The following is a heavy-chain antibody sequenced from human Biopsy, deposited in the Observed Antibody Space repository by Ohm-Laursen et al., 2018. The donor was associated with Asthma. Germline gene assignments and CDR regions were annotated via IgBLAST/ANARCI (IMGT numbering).Heavy chain of an antibody. V-gene: IGHV4-59*01. CDR2: VYYSGST. CDR3: ARGVDRVTGLLDHFGS. D-gene: IGHD2-21*02. CDR1: GGSINNFY. Sequence: ALSLTCIVSGGSINNFYWSWIRQPPGKGLESIGHVYYSGSTNYNPSLKSRVTISIDASKNQFSLKLTSVTAADTAVYYCARGVDRVTGLLDHFGSWGQGTLVTVSS. J-gene: IGHJ4*02.